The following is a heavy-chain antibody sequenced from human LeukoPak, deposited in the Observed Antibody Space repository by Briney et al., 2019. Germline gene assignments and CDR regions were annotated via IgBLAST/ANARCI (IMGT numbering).Heavy chain of an antibody. J-gene: IGHJ4*02. Sequence: PSETLSLTCTVSGGSISSSSYYWGWIRQPPGKGLEWIGSIYYSGSTYYNPSLKSRVTISVDTSKTQFSLKLSSVTAADTAMYYCARHGNIVIVPAALGFDYWGQGTLVTVSS. V-gene: IGHV4-39*01. CDR2: IYYSGST. CDR3: ARHGNIVIVPAALGFDY. CDR1: GGSISSSSYY. D-gene: IGHD2-2*01.